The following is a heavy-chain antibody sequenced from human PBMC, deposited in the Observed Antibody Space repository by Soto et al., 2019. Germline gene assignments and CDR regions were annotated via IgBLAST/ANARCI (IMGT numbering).Heavy chain of an antibody. CDR2: INSDGTTT. J-gene: IGHJ6*02. CDR3: VREDIVIVPATKGGGRSHQIHYGLDV. Sequence: GGSLRLSCAASGFTFSTYGMHWVRQAPGTGLVWVSRINSDGTTTYYADSVKGRFTISRDSANNTLYLQMNSLRAEDTAVYHCVREDIVIVPATKGGGRSHQIHYGLDVWGQGTTVTVSS. D-gene: IGHD2-2*01. V-gene: IGHV3-74*01. CDR1: GFTFSTYG.